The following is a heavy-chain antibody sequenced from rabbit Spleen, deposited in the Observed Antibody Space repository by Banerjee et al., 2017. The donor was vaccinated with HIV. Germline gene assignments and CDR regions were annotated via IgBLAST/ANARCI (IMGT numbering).Heavy chain of an antibody. V-gene: IGHV1S40*01. Sequence: QSLEESGGDLVKPGASLTLTCTASGFSFSSRYYMCWVRQAPGKGLQWIACINAGSSGDTYYASWAKGRITISKTSSTTVTLQMTSLTAADTATYFCARETSSGWGIVSFYFSLWGPGTLVTVS. J-gene: IGHJ4*01. CDR1: GFSFSSRYY. CDR3: ARETSSGWGIVSFYFSL. CDR2: INAGSSGDT. D-gene: IGHD4-1*01.